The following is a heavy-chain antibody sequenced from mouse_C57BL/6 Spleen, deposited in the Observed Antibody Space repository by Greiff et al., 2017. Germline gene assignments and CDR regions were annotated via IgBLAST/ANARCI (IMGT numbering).Heavy chain of an antibody. D-gene: IGHD4-1*01. CDR1: GYTFTSYW. Sequence: VQLQQPGAELVRPGSSVKLSCKASGYTFTSYWMHWVKQRPIQGLEWIGNIDPSDSETHYNQKFKDKATLTVDKSSSTAYMQLSSLTSEDSAVYYCARGGVGRRGFDYWGQGTTRTVSS. J-gene: IGHJ2*01. CDR2: IDPSDSET. CDR3: ARGGVGRRGFDY. V-gene: IGHV1-52*01.